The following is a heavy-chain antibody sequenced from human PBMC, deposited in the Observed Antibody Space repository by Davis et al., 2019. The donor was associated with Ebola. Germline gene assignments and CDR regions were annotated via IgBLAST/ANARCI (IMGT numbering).Heavy chain of an antibody. CDR2: ISGSGGST. J-gene: IGHJ4*02. D-gene: IGHD6-13*01. CDR3: AKDGRYSSSWYFPKDY. Sequence: GESLKISCAASGFTFSSYSMSWVRQAPGKGLEWVSAISGSGGSTYYADSVKGRFTISRDNSKNTLYLQMNSLRAEDTAVYYCAKDGRYSSSWYFPKDYWGQGTLVTVSS. V-gene: IGHV3-23*01. CDR1: GFTFSSYS.